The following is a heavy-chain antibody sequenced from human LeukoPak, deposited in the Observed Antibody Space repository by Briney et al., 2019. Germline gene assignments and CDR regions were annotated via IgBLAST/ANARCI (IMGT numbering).Heavy chain of an antibody. D-gene: IGHD5-18*01. V-gene: IGHV3-21*01. J-gene: IGHJ5*02. CDR3: ARGGYSHGYMLESFDP. Sequence: GGSLRLSCAASGFTFSSYSMNWVRQAPGKGLEWVSSISTSSSYINYADSAKGRFTISRDNAKKSLYLQMKSLRAEDTAVYYCARGGYSHGYMLESFDPWGQGTLVTVSS. CDR2: ISTSSSYI. CDR1: GFTFSSYS.